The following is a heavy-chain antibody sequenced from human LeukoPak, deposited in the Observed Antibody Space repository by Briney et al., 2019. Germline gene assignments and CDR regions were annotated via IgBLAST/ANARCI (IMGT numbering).Heavy chain of an antibody. CDR2: MNPNSGNT. CDR1: GYTFTSYD. CDR3: ARGVSEWPYQNWFDP. Sequence: ASVKVSCKASGYTFTSYDINWVRQATGQGLEWMGWMNPNSGNTGYAQKFQGRVTMTRNTSISTAYMELSSLRSEDTAVYYCARGVSEWPYQNWFDPWGQGTLVTVSS. D-gene: IGHD3-3*01. V-gene: IGHV1-8*01. J-gene: IGHJ5*02.